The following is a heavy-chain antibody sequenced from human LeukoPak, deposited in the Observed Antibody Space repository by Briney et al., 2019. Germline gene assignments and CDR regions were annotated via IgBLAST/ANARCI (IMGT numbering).Heavy chain of an antibody. CDR1: GGSVSSGSYY. V-gene: IGHV4-61*01. D-gene: IGHD1-26*01. J-gene: IGHJ4*02. CDR3: ARGEWDLLFDY. Sequence: SETLSLTCTVSGGSVSSGSYYWSWIRQPPGKGLEWIGYIFYSGSTNYNPSLKSRVTISVDTSKNQFSLKLSSVTAADTAVYYCARGEWDLLFDYWGQGTLVTVSS. CDR2: IFYSGST.